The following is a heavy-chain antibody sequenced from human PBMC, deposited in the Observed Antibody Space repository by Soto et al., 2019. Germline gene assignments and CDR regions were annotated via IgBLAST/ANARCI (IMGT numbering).Heavy chain of an antibody. CDR1: GFTFSSYW. CDR3: AGYTYYDFWSGYLGMDV. CDR2: IKQDGSEK. J-gene: IGHJ6*02. V-gene: IGHV3-7*01. Sequence: GGSLRLSCSASGFTFSSYWMSWVRQAPGKGLEWVANIKQDGSEKYYVDSVKGRFTISRDNAKNSLYLQMNSLRAEDTAVYYCAGYTYYDFWSGYLGMDVWGQGTTVTVSS. D-gene: IGHD3-3*01.